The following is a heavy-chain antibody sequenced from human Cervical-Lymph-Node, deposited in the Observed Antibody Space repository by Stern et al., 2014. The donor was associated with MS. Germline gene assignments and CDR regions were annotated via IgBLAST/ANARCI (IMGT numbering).Heavy chain of an antibody. CDR2: IHRVGNT. D-gene: IGHD1-26*01. V-gene: IGHV3-53*01. CDR3: AREADSGSFSFFDY. Sequence: EVQLVQSGGGLIQPGGSLRLSCAASGFAVSSNSMSWVRQAPGKGLEWVSVIHRVGNTNAADSVKGRFTISGDNSKNTVYLQMNSVRAEDTAVYYCAREADSGSFSFFDYWGQGTLVTVSS. J-gene: IGHJ4*02. CDR1: GFAVSSNS.